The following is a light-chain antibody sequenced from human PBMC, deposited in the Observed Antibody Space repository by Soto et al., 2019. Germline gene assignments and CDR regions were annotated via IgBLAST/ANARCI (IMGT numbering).Light chain of an antibody. CDR2: AAS. CDR1: QNISSY. J-gene: IGKJ1*01. V-gene: IGKV1-39*01. Sequence: DIQMTQSPSSLSASVVDRVTITCRASQNISSYLNWYQQKPGKAPKLLINAASSLQSGVPSRFSGSGSGTEFTLTISALQPEDFATYFCQQSYITPRTFGQGTKVDIK. CDR3: QQSYITPRT.